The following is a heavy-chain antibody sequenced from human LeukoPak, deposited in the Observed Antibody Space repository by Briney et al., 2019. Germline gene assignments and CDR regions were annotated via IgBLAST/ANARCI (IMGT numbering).Heavy chain of an antibody. Sequence: PSETLSLTCTVSGGSISSYYWSWIRQPPGKGPEWIGYIYYSGSTNYNPSLKSRVTISVDTSKNQFSLKLSSVTAADTAVYYCARGHYDFWSGYYMGFDYWGQGTLVTVSS. J-gene: IGHJ4*02. CDR1: GGSISSYY. CDR2: IYYSGST. V-gene: IGHV4-59*01. CDR3: ARGHYDFWSGYYMGFDY. D-gene: IGHD3-3*01.